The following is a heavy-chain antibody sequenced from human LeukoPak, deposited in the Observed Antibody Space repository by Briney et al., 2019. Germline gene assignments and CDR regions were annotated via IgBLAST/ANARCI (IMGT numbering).Heavy chain of an antibody. D-gene: IGHD3-22*01. CDR1: GFTFSSYA. J-gene: IGHJ3*02. V-gene: IGHV3-23*01. Sequence: PGGSLRLSCAASGFTFSSYAMSWVRQAPGEGLEWVSAISGSGGSTYYADSVKGRFTISRDNSKNTLYLQMNSLRAEDTAVYYCAKGPAMIVVVITMDDALDIWGQGTMVTVSS. CDR3: AKGPAMIVVVITMDDALDI. CDR2: ISGSGGST.